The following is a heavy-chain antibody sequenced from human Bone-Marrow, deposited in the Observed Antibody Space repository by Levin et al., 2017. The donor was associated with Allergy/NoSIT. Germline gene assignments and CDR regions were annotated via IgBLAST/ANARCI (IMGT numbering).Heavy chain of an antibody. D-gene: IGHD6-19*01. CDR3: ARVSSQNSGWYSSGLFDY. CDR2: IYYSGST. V-gene: IGHV4-59*01. J-gene: IGHJ4*02. CDR1: GGSISSYY. Sequence: SQTLSLTCTVSGGSISSYYWSWIRQPPRKGLEWIGYIYYSGSTNYNPSLKSRVTISVDTSKNQFSLKLSSVTAADTAVYYCARVSSQNSGWYSSGLFDYWGQGTLVTVSS.